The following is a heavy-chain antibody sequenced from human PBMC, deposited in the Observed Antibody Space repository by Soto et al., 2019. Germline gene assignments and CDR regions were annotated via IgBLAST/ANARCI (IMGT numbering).Heavy chain of an antibody. CDR1: GGTFSSYA. D-gene: IGHD3-10*01. Sequence: QVQLVQSGAEVKKPGSSVKVSCKASGGTFSSYAISWVRQAPGQGLEWMGGIIPIFGTANYAQKFQGRVTISADEYTSTAYMELSSLRSEDTAVYYCAKPYGSGSYRAFDIWGQGTMVTVSS. CDR2: IIPIFGTA. CDR3: AKPYGSGSYRAFDI. V-gene: IGHV1-69*01. J-gene: IGHJ3*02.